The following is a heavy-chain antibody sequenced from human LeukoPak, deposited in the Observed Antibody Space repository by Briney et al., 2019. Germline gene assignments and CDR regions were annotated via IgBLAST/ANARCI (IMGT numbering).Heavy chain of an antibody. J-gene: IGHJ6*03. CDR3: ANGNRCTSPNCLGYYYFYMDV. CDR1: GFTFSSYS. V-gene: IGHV3-48*01. CDR2: ISSASNTM. Sequence: PGGSLRLSCAASGFTFSSYSMNWVRQAPGKGLEWVSYISSASNTMYYADSVKGRFTISRDNSKNTLYLQMNSLRAEDTAVYYCANGNRCTSPNCLGYYYFYMDVWGKGTTVTVSS. D-gene: IGHD2-8*01.